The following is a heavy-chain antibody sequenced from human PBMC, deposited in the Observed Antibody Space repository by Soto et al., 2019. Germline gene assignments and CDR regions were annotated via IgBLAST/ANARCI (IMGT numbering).Heavy chain of an antibody. D-gene: IGHD2-21*02. CDR1: GFTFSSYA. V-gene: IGHV3-30-3*01. J-gene: IGHJ4*02. Sequence: PGGSLRLSCAASGFTFSSYAMHWVRQAPGKGLEWVAVISYDGSNKYYADSVKGRFTISRDNSKNTLYLQMNSLRAEDTAVYYCAREGRYCGGDCYSRAGYFDYWGQGTLVTVSS. CDR3: AREGRYCGGDCYSRAGYFDY. CDR2: ISYDGSNK.